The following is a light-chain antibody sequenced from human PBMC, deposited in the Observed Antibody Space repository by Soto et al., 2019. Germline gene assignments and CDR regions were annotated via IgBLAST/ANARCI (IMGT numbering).Light chain of an antibody. V-gene: IGLV1-40*01. Sequence: QSVLTQPPSVSGAPGQRVTISCTGSSSNIGAGYDVHWYHHLPGTAPKLLIFGNSHRPSGVPDRFSASKSGTSASLAITGLQAEDEADYYCQSYDNTRSGVVFGGGTKLTVL. J-gene: IGLJ2*01. CDR2: GNS. CDR1: SSNIGAGYD. CDR3: QSYDNTRSGVV.